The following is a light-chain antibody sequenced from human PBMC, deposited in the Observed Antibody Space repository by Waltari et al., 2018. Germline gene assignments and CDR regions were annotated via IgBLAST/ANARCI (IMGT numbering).Light chain of an antibody. CDR3: SSYTSSSTRV. J-gene: IGLJ1*01. V-gene: IGLV2-14*03. CDR2: DVS. Sequence: QSTLTQPASVSGSPGQSITLSCTAPSSDVGGHHYVSWYQQHPGKAPTLVIYDVSSRPSGVSNRFSGSKSGNTASLTIYGLQAEDEADYYCSSYTSSSTRVFGTGTRVTVL. CDR1: SSDVGGHHY.